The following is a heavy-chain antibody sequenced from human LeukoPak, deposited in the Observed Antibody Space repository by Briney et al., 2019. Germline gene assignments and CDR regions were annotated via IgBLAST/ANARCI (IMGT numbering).Heavy chain of an antibody. CDR1: GFTFTNAW. J-gene: IGHJ4*02. V-gene: IGHV3-15*01. D-gene: IGHD3-10*01. CDR3: TTDLGTYYHGSQRLIPIDY. CDR2: IKSKTDGETA. Sequence: PGGSLRLSCVDSGFTFTNAWMSWVRQAPGKGLEWIGRIKSKTDGETANYAEPVRGRFTISRDDSKSAVYLQMNSLKIEDTAVYYCTTDLGTYYHGSQRLIPIDYWGQGTLVTVSS.